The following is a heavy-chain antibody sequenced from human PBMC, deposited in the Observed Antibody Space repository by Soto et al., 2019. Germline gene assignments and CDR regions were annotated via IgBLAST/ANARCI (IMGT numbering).Heavy chain of an antibody. J-gene: IGHJ4*02. Sequence: PGGSLRLSCAASGFTFSSYAMSWVRQAPGKGLEWVSAISGSGGSTYYADSVEGRFTISRDNSKNTLYLQMNSLRAEDTAVYYCAKDQDYDFWSGPPAYWGQGTLVTVSS. V-gene: IGHV3-23*01. CDR1: GFTFSSYA. CDR2: ISGSGGST. CDR3: AKDQDYDFWSGPPAY. D-gene: IGHD3-3*01.